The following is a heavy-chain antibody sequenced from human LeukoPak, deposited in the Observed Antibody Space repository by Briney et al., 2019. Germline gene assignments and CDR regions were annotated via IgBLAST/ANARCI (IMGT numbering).Heavy chain of an antibody. CDR2: IYYSGST. CDR1: GGSISSYY. J-gene: IGHJ3*02. CDR3: ARRLRNGYAFDI. D-gene: IGHD6-25*01. Sequence: SETLSLTCTVSGGSISSYYWSWIRQPPGKGLEWIGYIYYSGSTNYNPSLKSRVTISVDTSKNQFSLKLSSVTAADTAVYYCARRLRNGYAFDIWGQGTMVTVSS. V-gene: IGHV4-59*08.